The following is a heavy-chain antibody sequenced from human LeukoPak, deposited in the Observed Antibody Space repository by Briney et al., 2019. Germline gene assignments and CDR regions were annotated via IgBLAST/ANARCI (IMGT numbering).Heavy chain of an antibody. D-gene: IGHD1-26*01. CDR2: IYTSGST. CDR1: GGSISSYY. Sequence: SETLSLTCTVSGGSISSYYWSWIRQPAGKGLEWIGRIYTSGSTNYNPSLKGRVTMSVDTSKNQFSLKLSSVTAADTAVYYCARVGTSYPHVWYFDYWGQGTLVTVSS. V-gene: IGHV4-4*07. J-gene: IGHJ4*02. CDR3: ARVGTSYPHVWYFDY.